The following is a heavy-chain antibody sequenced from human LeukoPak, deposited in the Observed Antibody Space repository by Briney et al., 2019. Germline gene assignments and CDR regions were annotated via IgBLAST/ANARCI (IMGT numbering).Heavy chain of an antibody. Sequence: GGSLRLSCAASGFTFSSYAMSWVRQAPGKGLEWVSAISGSGGGTYYADSVKGRFTISRDNSKNTLYLQMNSLRAEDTAVYYCAKGSRSWYTRGGSNLDYWGQGTLVTVSS. CDR1: GFTFSSYA. D-gene: IGHD6-13*01. V-gene: IGHV3-23*01. CDR2: ISGSGGGT. J-gene: IGHJ4*02. CDR3: AKGSRSWYTRGGSNLDY.